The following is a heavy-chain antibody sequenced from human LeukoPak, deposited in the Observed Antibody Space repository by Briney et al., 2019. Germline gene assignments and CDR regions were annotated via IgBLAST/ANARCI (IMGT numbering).Heavy chain of an antibody. Sequence: GGSLRLSCEASGFTFSSYWMSWVRQAPGKGLEWVANIKTDGSEKYYVDSVKGRFTISRDNAKNSLYLQMNSLRAEDTAVYYCARDDYWGQGTLVTVSS. CDR1: GFTFSSYW. V-gene: IGHV3-7*03. CDR3: ARDDY. CDR2: IKTDGSEK. J-gene: IGHJ4*02.